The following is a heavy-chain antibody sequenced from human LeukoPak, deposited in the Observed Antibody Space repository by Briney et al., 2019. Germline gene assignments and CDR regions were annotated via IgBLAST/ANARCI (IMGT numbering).Heavy chain of an antibody. D-gene: IGHD6-13*01. CDR3: ARAAQQLVLGAFDI. J-gene: IGHJ3*02. CDR2: IYHSGRT. Sequence: SETLSLTCTVSGYSISSSYYWGWIRPPPGKGLEWIGSIYHSGRTYYNPSLKRRVTISVDTPKNQFSLKLSSVTAPDTPVYYCARAAQQLVLGAFDIWGQGTLVTVSS. V-gene: IGHV4-38-2*02. CDR1: GYSISSSYY.